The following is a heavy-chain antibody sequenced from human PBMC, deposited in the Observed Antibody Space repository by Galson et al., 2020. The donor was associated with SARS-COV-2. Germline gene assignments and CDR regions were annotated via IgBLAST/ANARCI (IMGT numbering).Heavy chain of an antibody. J-gene: IGHJ5*02. CDR1: GFTFSFYG. Sequence: GGSLRLSCEGSGFTFSFYGISWVRQAPGKGLEWVSAITGSGASTYYADAVMGRFTISRDNSKNTVYLQMNSLRAEDAAIYYCAKDVLGSYYNPIWFDPWGQGTLVTVSS. CDR2: ITGSGAST. CDR3: AKDVLGSYYNPIWFDP. D-gene: IGHD3-10*01. V-gene: IGHV3-23*01.